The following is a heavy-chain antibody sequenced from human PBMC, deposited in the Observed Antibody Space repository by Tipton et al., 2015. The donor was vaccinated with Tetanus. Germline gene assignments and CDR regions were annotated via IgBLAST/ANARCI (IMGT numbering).Heavy chain of an antibody. CDR3: ASLIEPYSRGWRNWFDA. J-gene: IGHJ5*02. Sequence: TLSLTCSVSGGSVNNRWWSWIRQPPGKGLEWMGYIYDTGDAKYNPSLKSRVTMTVDTSKNQFSLSLTSVTAADTAMYYCASLIEPYSRGWRNWFDAWGEGSLVTVSS. V-gene: IGHV4-4*08. D-gene: IGHD6-19*01. CDR1: GGSVNNRW. CDR2: IYDTGDA.